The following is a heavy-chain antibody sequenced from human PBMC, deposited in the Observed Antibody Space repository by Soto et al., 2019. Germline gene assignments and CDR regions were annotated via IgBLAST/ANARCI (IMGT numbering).Heavy chain of an antibody. CDR3: ARAGSWYYYYGMDV. J-gene: IGHJ6*02. CDR2: IYHSGST. D-gene: IGHD6-13*01. V-gene: IGHV4-4*02. CDR1: GGSISSSNW. Sequence: SETLSLTCAVSGGSISSSNWWSWVRQPPGKGLEWIGEIYHSGSTNYNPSLKSRVTISVDKPKNQFSLKLSSVTAADTAVYYCARAGSWYYYYGMDVCGQGTTVTVSS.